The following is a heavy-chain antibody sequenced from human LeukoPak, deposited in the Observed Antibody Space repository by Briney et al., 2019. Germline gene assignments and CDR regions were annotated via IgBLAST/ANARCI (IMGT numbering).Heavy chain of an antibody. CDR2: IGSSPSYT. Sequence: GGSLRLSCAASEFTLSDYYMSWIRQTPGKGLEWVSYIGSSPSYTSYADSVKGRFTISRDNAKNSLYLQMNSLRAEDTAVYYCARGPQSLGWYFDLWGRGTLVTVSS. CDR3: ARGPQSLGWYFDL. V-gene: IGHV3-11*05. CDR1: EFTLSDYY. J-gene: IGHJ2*01. D-gene: IGHD7-27*01.